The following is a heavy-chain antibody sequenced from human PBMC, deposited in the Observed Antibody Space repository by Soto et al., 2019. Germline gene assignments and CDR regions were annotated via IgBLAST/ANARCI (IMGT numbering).Heavy chain of an antibody. CDR1: GGSFSGYY. V-gene: IGHV4-34*01. CDR2: INHSGST. CDR3: ARGRAARLHAQSPFYYMDV. J-gene: IGHJ6*03. Sequence: QVQLQQWGAGLLKPSETLSLTCAVYGGSFSGYYWSWIRQPPGKGLEWIGEINHSGSTNYNPSLKSRVTISVDTSKNQFSLKLSSVTAADTAVYYCARGRAARLHAQSPFYYMDVWGKGTMVTVSS. D-gene: IGHD6-6*01.